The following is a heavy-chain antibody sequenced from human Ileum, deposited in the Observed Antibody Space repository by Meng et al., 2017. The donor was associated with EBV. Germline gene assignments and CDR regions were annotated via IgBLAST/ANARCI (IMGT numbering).Heavy chain of an antibody. CDR3: ARASRVLGGFDY. D-gene: IGHD3-16*01. CDR2: INTSVGYT. Sequence: QVQLVQYGAEVKKPGASVKVSCKASGYTFTNYYMHWVRQAPGQGLEWMGIINTSVGYTSHAQKFQGRVTMTRDTSTSTVHMEVSSLRSADTAVYYCARASRVLGGFDYWGQGTRVTVSS. V-gene: IGHV1-46*01. CDR1: GYTFTNYY. J-gene: IGHJ4*02.